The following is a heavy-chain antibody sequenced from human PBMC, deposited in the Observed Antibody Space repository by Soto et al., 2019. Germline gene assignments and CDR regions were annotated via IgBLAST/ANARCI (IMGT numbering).Heavy chain of an antibody. CDR1: GFTFNNSG. Sequence: PGGSLRLSCRVSGFTFNNSGMHWVRQAPGKGLEWMAVISYDGSEKHYADSMKGRLTISRDNSKDTLHLQMNSLRAEDTAIYFCVKDRVPGAYGHYYGMDVWGQGTTVTSP. J-gene: IGHJ6*02. D-gene: IGHD5-12*01. CDR3: VKDRVPGAYGHYYGMDV. CDR2: ISYDGSEK. V-gene: IGHV3-30*18.